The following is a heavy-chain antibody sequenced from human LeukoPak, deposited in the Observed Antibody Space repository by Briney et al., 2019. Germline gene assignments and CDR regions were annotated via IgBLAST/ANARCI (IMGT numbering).Heavy chain of an antibody. J-gene: IGHJ3*02. CDR2: ISSNGGST. V-gene: IGHV3-64*01. CDR1: GFTFSSYA. Sequence: GGALGLSCAASGFTFSSYAMHWVRPAPGKGLEYVLAISSNGGSTHYANSVKGRFTISRDNSKNMLYLQMGSLRAEDMAVYHCARDKDPYGSGSSMRAFDIWGQGTMVTVSS. CDR3: ARDKDPYGSGSSMRAFDI. D-gene: IGHD3-10*01.